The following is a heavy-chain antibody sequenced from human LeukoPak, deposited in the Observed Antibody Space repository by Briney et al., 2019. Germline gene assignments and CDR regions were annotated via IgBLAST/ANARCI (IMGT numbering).Heavy chain of an antibody. CDR3: ARRYCSSTSCTLDY. CDR2: IKQDGSEK. CDR1: GFTFSSYW. Sequence: QTGGSLTLSCAPSGFTFSSYWMIGFRQAPSKGVESVAKIKQDGSEKYYGDSVKGRFTISRDNAKNSLYLQMNSLRAEDTAVYYCARRYCSSTSCTLDYWGQGTLVPVSS. J-gene: IGHJ4*02. D-gene: IGHD2-2*01. V-gene: IGHV3-7*02.